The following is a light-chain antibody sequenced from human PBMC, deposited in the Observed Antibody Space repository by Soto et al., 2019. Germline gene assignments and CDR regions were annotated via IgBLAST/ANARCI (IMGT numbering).Light chain of an antibody. V-gene: IGKV1-39*01. Sequence: DIQMTQSPSSLSAPVGDRVPITCRASQSSSSYLNWYQQRPGKAPKVLIYGASTLQSGVPARFSGSGSGTEFTLTISSLQPEDFATYYCQQGYSISWTFGQGTTGDIK. CDR1: QSSSSY. CDR2: GAS. J-gene: IGKJ1*01. CDR3: QQGYSISWT.